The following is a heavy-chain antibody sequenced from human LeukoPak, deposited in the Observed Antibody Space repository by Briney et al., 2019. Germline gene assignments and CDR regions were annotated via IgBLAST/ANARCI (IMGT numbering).Heavy chain of an antibody. J-gene: IGHJ4*02. D-gene: IGHD3-16*01. CDR3: ARGAHAYYFDY. Sequence: GGSLRLSCAASGFTFDGYAMTWVRQASGKGLEWVSAISGAGGVTHYADPVKGRFTISRDNFKNTLYLQMNSLRAEDTAVYYCARGAHAYYFDYWGQGTLVTVSS. CDR1: GFTFDGYA. CDR2: ISGAGGVT. V-gene: IGHV3-23*01.